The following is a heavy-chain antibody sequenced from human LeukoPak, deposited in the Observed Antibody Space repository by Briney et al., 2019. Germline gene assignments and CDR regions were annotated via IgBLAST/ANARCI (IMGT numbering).Heavy chain of an antibody. CDR2: INHSGST. J-gene: IGHJ4*02. CDR1: GGSFSGYY. D-gene: IGHD4-17*01. V-gene: IGHV4-34*01. Sequence: SETLSLTCAVYGGSFSGYYWSWIRQPPGKGLEWIGEINHSGSTNYNPSLKSRVTISVDTSKNQFSLKLSSVTAADTAVYYCARYKRAVTTYYFDYWGQGTLVTVSS. CDR3: ARYKRAVTTYYFDY.